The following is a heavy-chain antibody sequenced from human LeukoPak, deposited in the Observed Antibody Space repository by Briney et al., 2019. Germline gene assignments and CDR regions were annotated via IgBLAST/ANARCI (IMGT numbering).Heavy chain of an antibody. V-gene: IGHV3-53*01. CDR2: IYSGGST. D-gene: IGHD1-26*01. J-gene: IGHJ4*02. CDR1: GFPVSSNY. Sequence: GALRLSCAASGFPVSSNYMSWVRPAPGKGLEWVSVIYSGGSTYYAHSVKGRFTISRDNSKNTLYLQMNSLRAEDTAMYYCARGVVHSGSYSNFDYWGQGTLVTVSS. CDR3: ARGVVHSGSYSNFDY.